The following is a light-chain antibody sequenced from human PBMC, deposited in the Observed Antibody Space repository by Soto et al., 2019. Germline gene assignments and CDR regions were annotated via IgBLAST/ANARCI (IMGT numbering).Light chain of an antibody. Sequence: DIQMTQSPSSVSASVGDRVTITCRASQGISRWVAWYQQKPGKAPNLLIYAASSFQSGVPSRFSGSGSGTEFTLTISSLQREDLATYYCQQADTFPLTFGGGTKVEIK. J-gene: IGKJ4*01. CDR2: AAS. V-gene: IGKV1-12*01. CDR3: QQADTFPLT. CDR1: QGISRW.